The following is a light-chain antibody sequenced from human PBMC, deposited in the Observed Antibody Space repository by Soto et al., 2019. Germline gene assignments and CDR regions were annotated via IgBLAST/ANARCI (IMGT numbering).Light chain of an antibody. CDR3: QVWDSSSDHPNF. Sequence: SYELTQPPCVSVAPGQTARSTCGGNNIGSKSVHWYQQKPGQAPVLVVYDDSDRPSGIPERFSGSNSGNTATLTISRGEAGDVADYFCQVWDSSSDHPNFFGTGTKVAVL. CDR1: NIGSKS. V-gene: IGLV3-21*02. CDR2: DDS. J-gene: IGLJ1*01.